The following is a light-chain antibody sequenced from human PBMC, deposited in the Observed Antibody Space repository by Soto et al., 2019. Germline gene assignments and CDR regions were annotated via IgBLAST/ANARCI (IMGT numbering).Light chain of an antibody. CDR1: QDIAGY. CDR2: AAS. Sequence: DIQVTQSPSSVSASVVYILTITLLASQDIAGYLAWYQHKPGRAPELLIHAASSLQSGVPSRFSGSGSGTDFTLTINSLQPEDFATYYCQQAYSFPITFGQGTRLEIK. V-gene: IGKV1D-12*01. J-gene: IGKJ5*01. CDR3: QQAYSFPIT.